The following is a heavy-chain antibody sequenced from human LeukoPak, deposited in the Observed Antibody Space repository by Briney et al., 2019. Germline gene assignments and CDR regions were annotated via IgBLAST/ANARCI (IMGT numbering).Heavy chain of an antibody. V-gene: IGHV4-34*01. CDR2: INHSGST. D-gene: IGHD5-18*01. J-gene: IGHJ6*03. Sequence: SETLSLTCAVYGGSFSGYYWSWIRQPPGKGLEWIGEINHSGSTNYNPSLKSRVTISVDTSKNQFSLKLTSVTAADTAVYYCARGPGYSYGSSYYYTDVWGKGTTVTVSS. CDR3: ARGPGYSYGSSYYYTDV. CDR1: GGSFSGYY.